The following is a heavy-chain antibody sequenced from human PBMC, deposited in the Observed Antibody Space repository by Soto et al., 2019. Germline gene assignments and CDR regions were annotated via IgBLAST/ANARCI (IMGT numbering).Heavy chain of an antibody. Sequence: ASVKVSCKASGYTFTSYFMHWVRQAPGQGLEWLGIINPSGGSTSYAQKFQGRVTMTRDTSTTTVYMELSSLRSEDTAVYYCARAYSSSYYYFDYWGQGTLVTVSS. J-gene: IGHJ4*02. CDR2: INPSGGST. V-gene: IGHV1-46*03. CDR3: ARAYSSSYYYFDY. CDR1: GYTFTSYF. D-gene: IGHD6-13*01.